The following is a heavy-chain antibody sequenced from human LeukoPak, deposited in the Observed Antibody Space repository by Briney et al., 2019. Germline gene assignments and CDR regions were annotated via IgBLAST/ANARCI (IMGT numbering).Heavy chain of an antibody. CDR2: ISSSGDNI. CDR1: GFTFSTYV. CDR3: VRGTGY. J-gene: IGHJ4*02. V-gene: IGHV3-64D*06. Sequence: GGSLRLSCSVSGFTFSTYVMHWVRQAPGKGMEYVSAISSSGDNIYYADSVKGRFTISRDNSKNTLYLQMSSLRADDTAVYYCVRGTGYWGQGTLVTVSS.